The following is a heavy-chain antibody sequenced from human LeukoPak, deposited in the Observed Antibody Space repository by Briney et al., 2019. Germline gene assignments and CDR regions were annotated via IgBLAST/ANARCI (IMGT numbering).Heavy chain of an antibody. V-gene: IGHV3-23*01. J-gene: IGHJ4*02. D-gene: IGHD6-19*01. CDR2: ISGSGGST. CDR3: AKDVAVAGTSFDY. CDR1: GFTFSSYA. Sequence: PGGSLRLSCAASGFTFSSYAMSWVRQAPGRGLEWVSAISGSGGSTYYADSVKGRFTISRDNSKNTLYLQMNSLRAEDTAVYYCAKDVAVAGTSFDYWGQGTLVTVSS.